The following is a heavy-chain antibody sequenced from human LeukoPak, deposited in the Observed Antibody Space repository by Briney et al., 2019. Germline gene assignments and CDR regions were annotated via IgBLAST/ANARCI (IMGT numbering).Heavy chain of an antibody. CDR1: GFTFSSYS. V-gene: IGHV3-21*01. J-gene: IGHJ4*02. CDR3: ARDFVRFGELLHFDY. Sequence: PGESLRLSCAASGFTFSSYSMNWVRQAPGKGLEWVSSISSSSSYIYYADSVKGRFTISRDNAKNSLYLQMNSLRAEDTAVYYCARDFVRFGELLHFDYWGQGTLVTVSS. CDR2: ISSSSSYI. D-gene: IGHD3-10*01.